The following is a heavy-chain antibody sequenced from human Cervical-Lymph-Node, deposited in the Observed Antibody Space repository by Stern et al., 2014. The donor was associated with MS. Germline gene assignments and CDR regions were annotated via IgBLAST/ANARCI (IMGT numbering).Heavy chain of an antibody. V-gene: IGHV4-59*01. CDR1: GVSISDYY. CDR2: IHYSGST. D-gene: IGHD4-17*01. J-gene: IGHJ4*02. Sequence: QVQLVESGPGLVKSSETLSLTCTVSGVSISDYYWSWIRPAPGKGMEWIGYIHYSGSTNSNASLKSRITISIDTSKNQVSLKLSSVTAADTAVYYCARGGFGDYDYWGQGTLVTVSS. CDR3: ARGGFGDYDY.